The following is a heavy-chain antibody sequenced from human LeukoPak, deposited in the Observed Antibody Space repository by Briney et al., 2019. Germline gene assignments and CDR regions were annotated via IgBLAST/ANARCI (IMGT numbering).Heavy chain of an antibody. V-gene: IGHV4-34*01. CDR2: INHSGST. D-gene: IGHD2-2*01. CDR3: ARLPDIVVVPAAPDAFDI. Sequence: SETLSLTCAVYGGSFSGCYWSWIRQPPGKGLEWIGEINHSGSTNYNPSLKSRVTISVDTSKNQFSLKLSSVTAADTAVYYCARLPDIVVVPAAPDAFDIWGQGTMVTVSS. CDR1: GGSFSGCY. J-gene: IGHJ3*02.